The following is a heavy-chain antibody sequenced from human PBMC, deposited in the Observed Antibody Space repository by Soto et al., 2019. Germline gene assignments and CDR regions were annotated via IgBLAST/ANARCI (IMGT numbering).Heavy chain of an antibody. V-gene: IGHV3-48*03. CDR2: ISSSGSTI. D-gene: IGHD6-13*01. CDR1: GFTFSSYE. Sequence: GGSLRLSCATSGFTFSSYEMNWVRQAPGKGLEWVSYISSSGSTIYYADSVKGRFTISRDNAQNSLYLQMDSLRAEDTAVYYCARDQEAGSFFPYYYVMDVWGQGTTVTVSS. CDR3: ARDQEAGSFFPYYYVMDV. J-gene: IGHJ6*02.